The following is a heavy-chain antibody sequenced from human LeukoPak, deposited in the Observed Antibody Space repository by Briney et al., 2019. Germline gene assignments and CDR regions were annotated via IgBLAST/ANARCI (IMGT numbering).Heavy chain of an antibody. V-gene: IGHV3-9*01. CDR1: GFIFNNYA. J-gene: IGHJ4*02. CDR2: ISWNSGSI. CDR3: ARALRSSGYYPYGY. Sequence: GRSLRLSCAGSGFIFNNYAMHWVRQPPGKGLEWVSGISWNSGSIDYADSVKGRFTISRDNAKNTLYLQMNSLRAEDTAVYYCARALRSSGYYPYGYWGQGTLVTVSS. D-gene: IGHD3-22*01.